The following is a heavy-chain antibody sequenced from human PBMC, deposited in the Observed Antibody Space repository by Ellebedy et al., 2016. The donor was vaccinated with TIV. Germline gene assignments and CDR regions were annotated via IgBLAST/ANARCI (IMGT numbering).Heavy chain of an antibody. CDR1: GLTVSNNY. Sequence: GESLKISCAASGLTVSNNYMRWIRQAPGKGLEWVALIYSGGDTYYSGSVKGRFTISRDSSKNTVYLQMTNLRVEDTAVYYCARDRHCVADRCYSVWGQGTLVTVSS. CDR2: IYSGGDT. J-gene: IGHJ4*02. V-gene: IGHV3-53*01. D-gene: IGHD2-15*01. CDR3: ARDRHCVADRCYSV.